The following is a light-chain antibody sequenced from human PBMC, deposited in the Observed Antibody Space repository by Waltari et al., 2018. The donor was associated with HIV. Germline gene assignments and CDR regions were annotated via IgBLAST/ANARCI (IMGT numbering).Light chain of an antibody. J-gene: IGLJ2*01. CDR2: DVD. CDR1: DSDFGLYNF. CDR3: ASINGDNTVI. V-gene: IGLV2-14*03. Sequence: AVTQPASVSGLPGQSTTISCTGDDSDFGLYNFVSWYQQHSGNPPRLILYDVDSRASGVSDRFSGSMSGHTASLTISGLRAEDEGHYYCASINGDNTVIFGGGTEVTVL.